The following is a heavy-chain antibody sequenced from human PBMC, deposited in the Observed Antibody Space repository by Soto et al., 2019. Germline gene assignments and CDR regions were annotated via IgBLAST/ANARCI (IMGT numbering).Heavy chain of an antibody. V-gene: IGHV3-23*01. Sequence: GGSLRLSCAASGFTFSSYAMSWVRQAPGKGLEWVSAISGSGGSTYYADSVKGRFTISRDNSKNTLYLQMNSLRAEDTAVYYCAAGGGYADAFDIWGQGTMVTVSS. J-gene: IGHJ3*02. D-gene: IGHD6-25*01. CDR2: ISGSGGST. CDR1: GFTFSSYA. CDR3: AAGGGYADAFDI.